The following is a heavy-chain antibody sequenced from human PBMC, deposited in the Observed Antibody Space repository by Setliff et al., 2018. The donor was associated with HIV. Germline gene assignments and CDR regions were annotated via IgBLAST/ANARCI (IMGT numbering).Heavy chain of an antibody. CDR2: ISSSGNTV. CDR1: GFTFSDYE. J-gene: IGHJ4*02. V-gene: IGHV3-48*03. D-gene: IGHD1-20*01. Sequence: GGSLRLSCTASGFTFSDYEMNWVRQAPGKGLEWVSYISSSGNTVYYADSVKGRFAISRDNAKRSLYLQMNSLRGEDTAVYYCARTLTGKAPLATIDYWGQGALVTVSS. CDR3: ARTLTGKAPLATIDY.